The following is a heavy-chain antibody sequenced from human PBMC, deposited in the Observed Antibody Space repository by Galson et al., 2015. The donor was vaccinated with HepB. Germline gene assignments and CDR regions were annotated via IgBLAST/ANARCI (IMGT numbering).Heavy chain of an antibody. CDR2: IWYDGSNK. CDR1: GFTFSSYG. D-gene: IGHD3-10*01. V-gene: IGHV3-33*01. CDR3: ARAQMVGSGEIYYYYGMDV. Sequence: SLRLSCAASGFTFSSYGMHWVRQAPGKGLEWVAVIWYDGSNKYYADSVKGRFTISRDNSKNTLHVQMNSLRAEDTAVYYCARAQMVGSGEIYYYYGMDVWGQGTTVTVSS. J-gene: IGHJ6*02.